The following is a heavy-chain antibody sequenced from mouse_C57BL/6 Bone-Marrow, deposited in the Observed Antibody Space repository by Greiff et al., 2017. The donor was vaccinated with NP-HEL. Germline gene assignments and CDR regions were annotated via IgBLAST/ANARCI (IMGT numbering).Heavy chain of an antibody. D-gene: IGHD2-4*01. Sequence: EVKLVESVAELVRPGASVKLSCTASGFNIKNTYMHWVKQRPEQGLEWIGRIDPANGNTKYAPKFQGKATITADTSSNTAYLQLSSLTSEDTAIYYCARRMITDWYFDVWGTGTTVTVSS. CDR2: IDPANGNT. J-gene: IGHJ1*03. V-gene: IGHV14-3*01. CDR1: GFNIKNTY. CDR3: ARRMITDWYFDV.